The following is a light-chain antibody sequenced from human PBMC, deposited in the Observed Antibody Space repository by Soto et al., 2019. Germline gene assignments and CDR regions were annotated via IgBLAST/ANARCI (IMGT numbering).Light chain of an antibody. CDR3: QQYGSSPRET. CDR2: GAS. CDR1: QSVSSSY. V-gene: IGKV3-20*01. J-gene: IGKJ1*01. Sequence: EIVLTRSPGTLSLSPGERATLSCRASQSVSSSYLAWYQQKPGQAPRLLIYGASSRATGIPDRFSGSGSGTDFTLTISRLEPEDFAVYYCQQYGSSPRETFGQGTKVEIK.